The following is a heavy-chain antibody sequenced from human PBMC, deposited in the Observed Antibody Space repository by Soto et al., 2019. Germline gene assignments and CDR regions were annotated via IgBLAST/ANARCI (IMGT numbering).Heavy chain of an antibody. CDR3: ARESGLRLWFGELLYYYYGMDV. CDR1: GGSISSSSYY. D-gene: IGHD3-10*01. Sequence: SETLSLTCTVSGGSISSSSYYWGWIRQPPGKGLEWIGSIYYSGSTYYNPSLKSRVTISVDTSKNQFSLKLSSVTAADTGVYYCARESGLRLWFGELLYYYYGMDVWGQWTTVTVSS. CDR2: IYYSGST. J-gene: IGHJ6*02. V-gene: IGHV4-39*07.